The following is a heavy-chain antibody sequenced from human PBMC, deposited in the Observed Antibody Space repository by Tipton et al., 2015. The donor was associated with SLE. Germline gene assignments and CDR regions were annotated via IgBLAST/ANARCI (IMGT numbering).Heavy chain of an antibody. CDR1: GDSISSGGYF. Sequence: TLSLTCTVSGDSISSGGYFWSWIRQHPGKGLEWIGYIYYSGSTYYNPSLKSRVTISVDTSKNQFSLKLSSVTAADTAVYYCARGILEWSDYWGQGTLVTVSS. J-gene: IGHJ4*02. V-gene: IGHV4-31*03. D-gene: IGHD3-3*01. CDR3: ARGILEWSDY. CDR2: IYYSGST.